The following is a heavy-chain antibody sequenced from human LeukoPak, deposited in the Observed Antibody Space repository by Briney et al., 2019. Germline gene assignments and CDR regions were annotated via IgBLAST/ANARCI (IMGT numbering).Heavy chain of an antibody. J-gene: IGHJ6*03. V-gene: IGHV3-21*01. CDR1: GFTFSSYS. D-gene: IGHD4-17*01. Sequence: GGSLRLSCAASGFTFSSYSMNWVRRAPGKGLEWVSSISSSSSYIYYADSVKGRFTISRDNAKNSLYLQMNSLRAEDTAVYYCARGADYGPTRYYYYYYMDVWGKGTTVTVSS. CDR2: ISSSSSYI. CDR3: ARGADYGPTRYYYYYYMDV.